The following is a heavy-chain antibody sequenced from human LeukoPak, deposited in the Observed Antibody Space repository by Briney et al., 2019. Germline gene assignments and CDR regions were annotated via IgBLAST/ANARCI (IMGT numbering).Heavy chain of an antibody. CDR3: ARRDYCSSTSCYESYNWFDP. D-gene: IGHD2-2*01. Sequence: PSETLSLTCAVYGVSFSGYYWSWIRRPPGKGLEWIGEINHSGSTNYNPSLKSRVTISVDTSKNQFSLKLSSVTAADTAVYYCARRDYCSSTSCYESYNWFDPWGQGTLVTVSS. J-gene: IGHJ5*02. V-gene: IGHV4-34*01. CDR2: INHSGST. CDR1: GVSFSGYY.